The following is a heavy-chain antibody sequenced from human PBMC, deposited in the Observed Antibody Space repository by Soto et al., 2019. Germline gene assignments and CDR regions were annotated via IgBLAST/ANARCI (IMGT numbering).Heavy chain of an antibody. CDR1: GYNFGAYW. J-gene: IGHJ4*02. CDR2: IFPGDSDT. CDR3: ARIRIGMTTVTYFDY. D-gene: IGHD4-17*01. Sequence: PGESLKISCKASGYNFGAYWIGWVRQMPGRGLEWMGIIFPGDSDTRYSPSFQGQVTISADKSISAVYLQWRSLKASDTATYYCARIRIGMTTVTYFDYWGQGTLVTVSS. V-gene: IGHV5-51*01.